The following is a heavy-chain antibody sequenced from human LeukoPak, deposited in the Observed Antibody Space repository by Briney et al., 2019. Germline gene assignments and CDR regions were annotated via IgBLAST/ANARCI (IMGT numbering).Heavy chain of an antibody. CDR2: IYYSGST. Sequence: SETLSLTCAVYGGSFSGYYWSWIRQPPGKGLEWIGYIYYSGSTYYNPSLKSRVTISVDTSKNQFSLKLSSVTAADTAVYYCASYGDFYIDYWGQGTLVTVSS. J-gene: IGHJ4*02. V-gene: IGHV4-30-4*08. CDR1: GGSFSGYY. CDR3: ASYGDFYIDY. D-gene: IGHD4-17*01.